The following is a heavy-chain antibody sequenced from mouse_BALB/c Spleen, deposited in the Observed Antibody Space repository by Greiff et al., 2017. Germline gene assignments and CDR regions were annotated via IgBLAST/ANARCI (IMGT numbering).Heavy chain of an antibody. CDR2: ISNGGGST. Sequence: EVKLMESGGGLVQPGGSLKLSCAASGFTFSSYTMSWVRQTPEKRLEWVAYISNGGGSTYYPDTVKGRFTISRDNAKNTLYLQMSSLKSEDTAMYYCARHTVVAGDYYAMDYWGQGTSVTVSS. V-gene: IGHV5-12-2*01. CDR1: GFTFSSYT. D-gene: IGHD1-1*01. CDR3: ARHTVVAGDYYAMDY. J-gene: IGHJ4*01.